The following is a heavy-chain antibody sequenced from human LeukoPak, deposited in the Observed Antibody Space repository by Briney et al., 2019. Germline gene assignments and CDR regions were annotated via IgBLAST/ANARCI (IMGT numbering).Heavy chain of an antibody. V-gene: IGHV3-30*03. CDR3: ARDRYGSGSPPYYFDY. J-gene: IGHJ4*02. D-gene: IGHD3-10*01. CDR1: GFTFSNYG. CDR2: ISYDGSNK. Sequence: GGSLRLSCAASGFTFSNYGMHWVRQAPGEGLEWVAVISYDGSNKYYADSVKGRLTISRDNSKNTLYLQMNSLRAEDTAVYYCARDRYGSGSPPYYFDYWGQGTLVTVSS.